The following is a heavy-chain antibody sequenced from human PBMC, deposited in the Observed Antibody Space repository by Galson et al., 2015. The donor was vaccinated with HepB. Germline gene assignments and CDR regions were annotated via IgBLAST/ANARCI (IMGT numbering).Heavy chain of an antibody. Sequence: SLRLSCAASGFTFSSYSMNWVRQAPGKGLEWVSSTTSSSSYIYYADSVKGRFTISRDNAKNSLYLQMNSLRAEDTAVYYCARKGHTVERYGGMDVWGQGTTVTVSS. J-gene: IGHJ6*02. CDR3: ARKGHTVERYGGMDV. CDR2: TTSSSSYI. D-gene: IGHD4-17*01. V-gene: IGHV3-21*01. CDR1: GFTFSSYS.